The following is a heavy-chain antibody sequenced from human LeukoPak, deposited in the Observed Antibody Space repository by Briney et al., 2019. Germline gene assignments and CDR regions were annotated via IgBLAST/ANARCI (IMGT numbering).Heavy chain of an antibody. Sequence: SETLSLTCTVSGGSISSGGYYWSWIRQHPGKGLEWIGYIYYTGGTHYNPSLKSRLTISVDTSENHFSLKLSSVTAADTAIYFCARAPGAFDIWGQGTMVTVSS. CDR1: GGSISSGGYY. CDR3: ARAPGAFDI. V-gene: IGHV4-31*03. J-gene: IGHJ3*02. CDR2: IYYTGGT.